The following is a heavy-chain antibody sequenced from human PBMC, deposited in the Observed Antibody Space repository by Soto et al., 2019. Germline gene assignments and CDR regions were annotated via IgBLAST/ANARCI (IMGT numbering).Heavy chain of an antibody. CDR1: GGSISSYY. V-gene: IGHV4-59*01. D-gene: IGHD4-17*01. CDR2: IYYSGST. J-gene: IGHJ3*02. Sequence: QVQLQESGPGLVKPSETLSLTCTVSGGSISSYYWSWIRQPPGKGLEWIGYIYYSGSTNYTPSLKSRVTISVDTSNNQSSLKLSSVTAADTAVYYCARLYGDDVDIWGQGTMVTVSS. CDR3: ARLYGDDVDI.